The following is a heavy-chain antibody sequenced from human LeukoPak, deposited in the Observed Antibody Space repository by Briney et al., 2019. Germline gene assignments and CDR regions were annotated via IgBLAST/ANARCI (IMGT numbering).Heavy chain of an antibody. V-gene: IGHV3-33*01. Sequence: GRSLRLSCSASGFTFSSSGMHWVRQAPGKGLEWVALIWYDGSSKYYVDSMKGRFTISRDNSKNTLYLQMNSLRAEDTAVYYCAVGHLSFDYWGQGTLVTVSS. CDR3: AVGHLSFDY. CDR1: GFTFSSSG. J-gene: IGHJ4*02. CDR2: IWYDGSSK.